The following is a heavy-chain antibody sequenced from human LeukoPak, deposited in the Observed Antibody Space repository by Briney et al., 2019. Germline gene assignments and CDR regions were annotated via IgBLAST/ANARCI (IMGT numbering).Heavy chain of an antibody. J-gene: IGHJ3*02. CDR2: LYTSGGT. V-gene: IGHV4-61*02. Sequence: PSQTLSLTCTVSGGSISNGNYYWSWIRQPAGKGLEWIGRLYTSGGTDYNPSLKSRVTISIDTSRNQFSLKLTSVTAADTAVYYCAREYYRDAFDIWGQGTMVTVSS. D-gene: IGHD1-26*01. CDR3: AREYYRDAFDI. CDR1: GGSISNGNYY.